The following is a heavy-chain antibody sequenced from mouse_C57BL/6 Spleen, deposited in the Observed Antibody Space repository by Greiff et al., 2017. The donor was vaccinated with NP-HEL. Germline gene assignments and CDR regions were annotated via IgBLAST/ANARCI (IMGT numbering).Heavy chain of an antibody. CDR1: GYSITSDY. V-gene: IGHV3-8*01. J-gene: IGHJ3*01. D-gene: IGHD1-1*01. CDR2: ISYSGST. CDR3: ARSSGSSPAWFAY. Sequence: EVKLVESGPGLAKPSQTLSLTCSVTGYSITSDYWNWIRKFPGNKLEYMGYISYSGSTYYNPSLKSRISITRDTSKNQYYLQLNSVTTEDTATYYCARSSGSSPAWFAYWGQGTLVTVSA.